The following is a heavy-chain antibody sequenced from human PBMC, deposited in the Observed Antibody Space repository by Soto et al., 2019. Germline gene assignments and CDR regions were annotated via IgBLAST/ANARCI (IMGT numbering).Heavy chain of an antibody. Sequence: EVQLVESGGGLVQPGRSLRLSCAASGFTFDDYAMHWVRQAPGKGLEWVSGISWNSGSIGYADSVKGRFTISRDNAKNSLYLQMNSLRAEDTALYYCAKDLLWFGDPRRASWFDPWGQGTLVTVSS. J-gene: IGHJ5*02. CDR1: GFTFDDYA. V-gene: IGHV3-9*01. CDR2: ISWNSGSI. CDR3: AKDLLWFGDPRRASWFDP. D-gene: IGHD3-10*01.